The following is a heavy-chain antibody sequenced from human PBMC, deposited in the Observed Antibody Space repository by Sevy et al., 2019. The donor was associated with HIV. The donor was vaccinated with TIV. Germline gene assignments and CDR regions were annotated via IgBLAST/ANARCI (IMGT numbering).Heavy chain of an antibody. D-gene: IGHD3-22*01. J-gene: IGHJ6*02. CDR3: ARDRYYDASGYYYYYYGMDV. CDR2: IYSDGRT. Sequence: GGSLRLSCAASGLSVSDNYMNWVRQAPGKGLELVSVIYSDGRTYYADSVKSRFTISRDNSKNTLYLHMNNLRPEDTDVYYCARDRYYDASGYYYYYYGMDVWGQGTTVTVSS. CDR1: GLSVSDNY. V-gene: IGHV3-66*01.